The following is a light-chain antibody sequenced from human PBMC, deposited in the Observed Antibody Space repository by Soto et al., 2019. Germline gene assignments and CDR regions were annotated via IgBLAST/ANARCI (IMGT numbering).Light chain of an antibody. J-gene: IGKJ1*01. V-gene: IGKV3-15*01. Sequence: EIVLTQSPATLSLSPGERATLSCRASQSVSSYLAWYQQKPGQAPRLLIYGASTRAAGIPARFSGSGSGTEFTLTISSVQSEDSAVYYCQQYNDWWTFGQGTKVDIK. CDR3: QQYNDWWT. CDR2: GAS. CDR1: QSVSSY.